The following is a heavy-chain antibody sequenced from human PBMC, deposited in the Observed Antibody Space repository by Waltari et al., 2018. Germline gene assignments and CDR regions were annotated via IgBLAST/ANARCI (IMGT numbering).Heavy chain of an antibody. J-gene: IGHJ4*02. CDR2: IKQDGSEK. V-gene: IGHV3-7*04. D-gene: IGHD1-26*01. CDR1: GFTFSSYW. Sequence: EVQLVASGGGLVQPGGSLRLSCAASGFTFSSYWMSWVRQAPGKGLEWVANIKQDGSEKYYVDSVKGRFTISRDNAKNSLYLQMNSLRAEDTAVYYCARSSSYSGSYFDYWGQGTLVTVSS. CDR3: ARSSSYSGSYFDY.